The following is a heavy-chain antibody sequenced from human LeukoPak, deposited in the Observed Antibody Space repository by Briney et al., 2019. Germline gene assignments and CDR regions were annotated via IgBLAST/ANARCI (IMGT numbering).Heavy chain of an antibody. J-gene: IGHJ4*02. CDR1: GYTFTGYY. Sequence: ASVKVSCKASGYTFTGYYMHWVRQAPGQGLEWMGWINPNSGGTNYAQKFQGRVTMTRDTSISTAYMELSRLRSDDTAVYYCARNLEKYFFGVVIPGSYWGQGTLVTVSS. CDR2: INPNSGGT. D-gene: IGHD3-3*01. CDR3: ARNLEKYFFGVVIPGSY. V-gene: IGHV1-2*02.